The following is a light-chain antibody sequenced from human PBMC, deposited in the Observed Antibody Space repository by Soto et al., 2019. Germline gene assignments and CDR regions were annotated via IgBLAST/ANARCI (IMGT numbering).Light chain of an antibody. V-gene: IGKV3-20*01. CDR1: QSVSSSY. CDR2: GAS. J-gene: IGKJ4*01. CDR3: QQYGSSQLT. Sequence: EIVLTQSPGTLSLSPGERATLSCRASQSVSSSYLAWYQQKPGQAPMLLIYGASSRATVIPDRFSGSGSGTDFTLTISRLEPEDFAVYYCQQYGSSQLTFGGGTKVEIK.